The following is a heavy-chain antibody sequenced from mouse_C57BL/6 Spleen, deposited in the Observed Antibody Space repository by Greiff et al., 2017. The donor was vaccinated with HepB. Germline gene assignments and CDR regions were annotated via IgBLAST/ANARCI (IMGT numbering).Heavy chain of an antibody. V-gene: IGHV1-76*01. D-gene: IGHD1-1*01. J-gene: IGHJ2*01. CDR2: IYPGSGNT. CDR1: GYTFTDYY. CDR3: ARSPHYYGSSYYFDY. Sequence: VKLQESGAELVRPGASVKLSCKASGYTFTDYYINWVKQRPGQGLEWIARIYPGSGNTYYNEKFKGKATLTAEKSSSTAYMQLSSLTSEDSAVYFCARSPHYYGSSYYFDYWGQGTTLTVSS.